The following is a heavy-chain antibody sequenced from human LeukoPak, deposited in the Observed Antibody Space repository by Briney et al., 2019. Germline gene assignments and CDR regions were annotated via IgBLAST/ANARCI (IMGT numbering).Heavy chain of an antibody. D-gene: IGHD4-17*01. Sequence: GGSLRLSCAASGFTFSSYAMSWVRQAPGKGLQWVSAISGSGDITYYADSVKGRFTISRDNSKNMLSVQMNSLRAEDTAVYYCTKGRGYGDYGDFDYWGQGTLVTVSS. CDR2: ISGSGDIT. CDR1: GFTFSSYA. V-gene: IGHV3-23*01. CDR3: TKGRGYGDYGDFDY. J-gene: IGHJ4*02.